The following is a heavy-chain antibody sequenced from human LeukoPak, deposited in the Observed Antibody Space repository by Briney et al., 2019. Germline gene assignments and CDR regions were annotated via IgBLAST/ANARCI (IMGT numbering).Heavy chain of an antibody. D-gene: IGHD3-9*01. CDR3: ATDSPAPPYYDILTGELDY. J-gene: IGHJ4*02. CDR1: GYTLTELS. Sequence: ASVKVSCKVSGYTLTELSMHWVRQAPGKGLEWMGGFDPEDGETIYAQKFQGRVTMTEDTSTDTAYMELSSLRSEDTAVYYCATDSPAPPYYDILTGELDYWGQGTLVTVSS. CDR2: FDPEDGET. V-gene: IGHV1-24*01.